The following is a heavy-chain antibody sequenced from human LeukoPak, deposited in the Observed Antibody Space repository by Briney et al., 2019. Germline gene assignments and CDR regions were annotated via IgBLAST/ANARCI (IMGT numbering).Heavy chain of an antibody. CDR3: ATGYYDILTGYYNS. CDR2: INPNSGGT. V-gene: IGHV1-2*02. J-gene: IGHJ5*02. D-gene: IGHD3-9*01. CDR1: GYTFTGYY. Sequence: ASVKVSCKASGYTFTGYYMHLVRQAPGQGLEWMGWINPNSGGTNYAQKFQGRVTMTRDTSISTAYMELSRLRSDDTAVYYCATGYYDILTGYYNSWGQGTLVTVSS.